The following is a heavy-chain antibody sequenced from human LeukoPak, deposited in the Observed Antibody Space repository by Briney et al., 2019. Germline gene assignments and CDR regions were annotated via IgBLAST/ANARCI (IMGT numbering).Heavy chain of an antibody. Sequence: SETLSLTCTVSGGSITNGGYYWSWIRQPAGKGLEWIGRIYTTGNTNYNPSLKSRVTISLDTSKNQFSLKLSSVSAEDTALYYCARERLGGSYYRPVDYWGQGTLVTVSS. CDR2: IYTTGNT. D-gene: IGHD1-26*01. CDR1: GGSITNGGYY. J-gene: IGHJ4*02. CDR3: ARERLGGSYYRPVDY. V-gene: IGHV4-61*02.